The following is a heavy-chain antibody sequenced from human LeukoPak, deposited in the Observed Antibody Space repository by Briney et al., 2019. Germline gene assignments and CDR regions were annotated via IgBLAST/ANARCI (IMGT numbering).Heavy chain of an antibody. Sequence: GASVKVSCTASGFTFTSRSAVQWVRQARGQRLEWIGWIVVDSDNTNYAENFRERVTITRDMSASTSYMELSSLRSEDTAVYFCAAPYTSSWFDLWGQGTLVTVSS. CDR2: IVVDSDNT. CDR3: AAPYTSSWFDL. J-gene: IGHJ5*02. CDR1: GFTFTSRSA. D-gene: IGHD6-13*01. V-gene: IGHV1-58*01.